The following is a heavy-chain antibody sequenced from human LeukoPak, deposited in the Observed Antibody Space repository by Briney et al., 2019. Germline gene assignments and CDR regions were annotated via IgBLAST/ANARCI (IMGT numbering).Heavy chain of an antibody. V-gene: IGHV3-74*01. CDR1: GFTFSRYW. D-gene: IGHD5-18*01. CDR2: IGGDGRTT. CDR3: TRGGGYTYGSLDY. J-gene: IGHJ4*02. Sequence: GGSLRLSCAASGFTFSRYWMQWVRQAPGKGLVWVSRIGGDGRTTIYADSVKGRFTISRDNAKNTLFLQMNSLRAEDTAVYYCTRGGGYTYGSLDYWGQGTLVTVSS.